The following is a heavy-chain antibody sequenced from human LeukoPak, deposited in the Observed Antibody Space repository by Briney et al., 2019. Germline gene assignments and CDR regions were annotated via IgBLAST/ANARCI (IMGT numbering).Heavy chain of an antibody. J-gene: IGHJ4*02. V-gene: IGHV1-69*13. CDR1: GGTFSSYA. CDR2: IIPIFGTA. CDR3: ARELPLIAALDY. Sequence: SVKVSCKASGGTFSSYAISWVRQAPGQGLEWMGGIIPIFGTANYAQKFQGRVTITADESTSTAYMELSSLRSEDTAVYYCARELPLIAALDYWGQGTLVTVSS. D-gene: IGHD6-25*01.